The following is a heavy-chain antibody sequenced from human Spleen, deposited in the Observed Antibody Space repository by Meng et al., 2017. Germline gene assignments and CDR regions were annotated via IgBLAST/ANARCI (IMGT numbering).Heavy chain of an antibody. CDR3: ARGGLYSYGPDDGFNI. CDR2: IWYDGSNK. CDR1: GFTFSSYG. J-gene: IGHJ3*02. V-gene: IGHV3-33*01. D-gene: IGHD5-18*01. Sequence: GESLKISCAASGFTFSSYGMHWVRQAPGKGLEWVAVIWYDGSNKYYADSVKGRFTISRGNSKNTLYLQMNSLEVEDTAVYYCARGGLYSYGPDDGFNIWGPGTMVTVSS.